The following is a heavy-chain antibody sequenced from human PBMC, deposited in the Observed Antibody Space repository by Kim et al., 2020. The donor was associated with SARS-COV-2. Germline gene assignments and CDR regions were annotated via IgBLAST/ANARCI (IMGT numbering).Heavy chain of an antibody. Sequence: SYAQKFQGRVTMTRDTSTSTVYMELSSLRSEDTAVYYCARVNGGRYYFDYWGHGTLVTVSS. J-gene: IGHJ4*01. CDR3: ARVNGGRYYFDY. V-gene: IGHV1-46*01. D-gene: IGHD2-15*01.